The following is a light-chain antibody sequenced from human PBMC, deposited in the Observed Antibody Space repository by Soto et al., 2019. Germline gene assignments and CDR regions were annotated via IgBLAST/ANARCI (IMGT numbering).Light chain of an antibody. Sequence: ETVLTQSPGTLSLSPGERATLSCRASQSVSSRYLAWYQQKPGQAPRLLIYSASNRATDIPDRFSGSGSGTEFTLTISRLEPEDFAVYYCQQYITSPPMYTFGQGTKLEIK. CDR1: QSVSSRY. V-gene: IGKV3-20*01. J-gene: IGKJ2*01. CDR2: SAS. CDR3: QQYITSPPMYT.